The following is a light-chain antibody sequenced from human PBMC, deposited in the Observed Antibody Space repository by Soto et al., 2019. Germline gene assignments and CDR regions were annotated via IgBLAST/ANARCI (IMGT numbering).Light chain of an antibody. J-gene: IGKJ5*01. V-gene: IGKV1-9*01. CDR1: QGINNY. CDR2: AAS. Sequence: DIQLTQSPSFLSASVGDRVAITCRASQGINNYLAWYQQKAGKAPKLLIYAASTLQRGVPSRFSGSGSGTEFTLTISSLQPEDFATYYCQQLNSYPMTFCQGTRLEIK. CDR3: QQLNSYPMT.